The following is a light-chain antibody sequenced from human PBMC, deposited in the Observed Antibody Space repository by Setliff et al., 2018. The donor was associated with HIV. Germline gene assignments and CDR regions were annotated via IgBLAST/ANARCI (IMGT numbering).Light chain of an antibody. CDR2: EVN. V-gene: IGLV2-8*01. Sequence: QSALTQPPSASGSLGQSVNISCTGTSSDVGGYDYVSWYQHHPGKAPKVMIYEVNKRPSGVPDRFSGSKSGNTASLTVSGLQAEDEADYYCSSFVGSLYVFGSGTKVTVL. CDR1: SSDVGGYDY. J-gene: IGLJ1*01. CDR3: SSFVGSLYV.